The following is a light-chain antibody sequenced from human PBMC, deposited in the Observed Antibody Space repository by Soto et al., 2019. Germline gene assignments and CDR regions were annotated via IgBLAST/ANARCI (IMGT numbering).Light chain of an antibody. CDR1: SRDVGGYNY. Sequence: QSALTQPGSVSGSAGQAITISCTGTSRDVGGYNYVSWYQRHPGKAPKLMIFDVSNRPSGVSNRFSRSKSANTASLTISGLHAEDEADYFCSSDTCTTTPYVVGTGTKVTV. J-gene: IGLJ1*01. CDR3: SSDTCTTTPYV. V-gene: IGLV2-14*03. CDR2: DVS.